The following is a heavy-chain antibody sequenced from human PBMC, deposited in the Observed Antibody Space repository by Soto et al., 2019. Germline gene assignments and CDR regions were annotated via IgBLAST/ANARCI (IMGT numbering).Heavy chain of an antibody. Sequence: EVQLVESGGGLVKPGGSLRLSRVASGFTFSSYNMNWVRQAPGKGLEWVSSISSSSSYRDYADSVKGRFTISRDNAKNSLYLHMISLRAEDTAVYYCARDSALVVFDYWGQGTLVTVSS. J-gene: IGHJ4*02. V-gene: IGHV3-21*01. CDR2: ISSSSSYR. D-gene: IGHD2-15*01. CDR3: ARDSALVVFDY. CDR1: GFTFSSYN.